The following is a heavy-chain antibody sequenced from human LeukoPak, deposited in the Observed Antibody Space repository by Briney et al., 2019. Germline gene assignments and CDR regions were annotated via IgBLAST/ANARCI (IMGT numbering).Heavy chain of an antibody. J-gene: IGHJ3*02. CDR1: GGSISSSSYY. CDR3: ARPVYYDSSGYYANAFDI. Sequence: SETLSLTCTVSGGSISSSSYYWGWIRQPPGKGLEWIGSIYYSGSTYYNPSLKSRVTISVDTSKNQFSLKLSSVTAADTSVYYCARPVYYDSSGYYANAFDIWGQGTMVTVSS. D-gene: IGHD3-22*01. V-gene: IGHV4-39*01. CDR2: IYYSGST.